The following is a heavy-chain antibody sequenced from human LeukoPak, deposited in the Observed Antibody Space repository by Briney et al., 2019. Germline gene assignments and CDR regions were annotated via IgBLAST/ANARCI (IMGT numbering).Heavy chain of an antibody. CDR3: ARDHRSSSWYLWFDP. D-gene: IGHD6-13*01. Sequence: SVKVSCKASGGTFSSYAISWVRQAPGQGLEWMGGIIPIFGTANYAQKLQGRVTMTTDTSTSTAYMELRSLRSDDTAVYYCARDHRSSSWYLWFDPWSQGTLVTVSS. CDR2: IIPIFGTA. V-gene: IGHV1-69*05. CDR1: GGTFSSYA. J-gene: IGHJ5*02.